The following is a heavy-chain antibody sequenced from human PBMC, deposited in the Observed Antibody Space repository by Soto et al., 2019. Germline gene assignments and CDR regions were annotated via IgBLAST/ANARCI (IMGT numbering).Heavy chain of an antibody. CDR1: GYTFTNYY. Sequence: ASVKVSCKASGYTFTNYYMHWLRQAPGQGLEWMGWMNPRSGGSKYAQAFQDRVTMTRDASISTAYMEMTSLRHGDPAVYFCARDQPRSGSSFYGMDVWGQGATVTVSS. D-gene: IGHD3-10*01. CDR2: MNPRSGGS. J-gene: IGHJ6*02. CDR3: ARDQPRSGSSFYGMDV. V-gene: IGHV1-2*02.